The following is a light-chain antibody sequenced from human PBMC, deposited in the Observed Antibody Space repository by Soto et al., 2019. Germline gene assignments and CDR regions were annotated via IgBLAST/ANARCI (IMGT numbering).Light chain of an antibody. J-gene: IGKJ1*01. CDR1: QTVGNN. CDR2: GAS. Sequence: EIVLTQSPGTLSLSPGDGATLSCRASQTVGNNYLAWYQQRPGQAPRLLIHGASSRATGIPDRFSGSGSGTEFTLTISSLQSEDFAVYYCQQYNNWPLSFGQGTKVDIK. V-gene: IGKV3D-15*01. CDR3: QQYNNWPLS.